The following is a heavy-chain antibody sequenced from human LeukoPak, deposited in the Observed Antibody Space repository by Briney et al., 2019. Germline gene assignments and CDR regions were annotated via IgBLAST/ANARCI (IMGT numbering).Heavy chain of an antibody. CDR3: ARRYYDFWSGYYAGRYFDY. D-gene: IGHD3-3*01. CDR2: INHSGST. V-gene: IGHV4-34*01. Sequence: SETLSLTCAVYGGSFSGYYWSWIRQPPGKGLEWIGEINHSGSTNYNPSLKSRVTISVDTSKNQFSLRLSSVTAADTAVYYCARRYYDFWSGYYAGRYFDYWGQGTLVTVSS. J-gene: IGHJ4*02. CDR1: GGSFSGYY.